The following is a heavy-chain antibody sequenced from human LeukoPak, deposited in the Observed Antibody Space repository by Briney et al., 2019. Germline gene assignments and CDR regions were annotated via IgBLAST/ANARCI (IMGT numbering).Heavy chain of an antibody. CDR3: ARHRGSGSPYFDY. Sequence: SETLSLTCTVSGDSINNYYWSWIRQSPGKGLEWIGYIYSSGSTKYNPSLKSRVTISVDTSKNQFSLKLSSVTAADTAVYYCARHRGSGSPYFDYWGQGTLVTVS. J-gene: IGHJ4*02. CDR2: IYSSGST. CDR1: GDSINNYY. V-gene: IGHV4-59*08. D-gene: IGHD3-10*01.